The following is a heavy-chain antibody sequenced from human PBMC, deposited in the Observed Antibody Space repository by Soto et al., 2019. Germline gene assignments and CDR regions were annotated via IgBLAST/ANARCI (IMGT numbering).Heavy chain of an antibody. J-gene: IGHJ5*02. CDR2: IWYDGSER. CDR1: GFTFSSYG. D-gene: IGHD6-19*01. V-gene: IGHV3-33*03. Sequence: QVQLVESGGGVVQPGRSLRLSCAASGFTFSSYGMHWVRQAPGKGLEWVAVIWYDGSERNYVDSVKGRFTISRDNAKNSLYLQMNSLRAEDTAVYYCARYSSTWGWFDPWGQGTRVTVSS. CDR3: ARYSSTWGWFDP.